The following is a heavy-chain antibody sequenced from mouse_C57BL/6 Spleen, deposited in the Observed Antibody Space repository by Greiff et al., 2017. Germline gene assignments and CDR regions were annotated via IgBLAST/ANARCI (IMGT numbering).Heavy chain of an antibody. V-gene: IGHV1-69*01. J-gene: IGHJ2*01. CDR1: GYTFTSYS. CDR3: ARKQTGTFDY. CDR2: FDPSDSYT. Sequence: QVQLQQPGAELVLPGASVKLSCKASGYTFTSYSLHWVKQRPGQSLEWIGDFDPSDSYTNYNQKFKGKATLTVDKSSSTAYMQLSSLTSEDSAVYYCARKQTGTFDYWGQGTPLTVSS. D-gene: IGHD4-1*01.